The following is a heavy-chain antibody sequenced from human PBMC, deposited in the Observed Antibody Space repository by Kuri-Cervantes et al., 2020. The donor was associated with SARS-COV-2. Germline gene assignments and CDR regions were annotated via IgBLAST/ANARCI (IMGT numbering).Heavy chain of an antibody. J-gene: IGHJ5*02. CDR3: ARGGEDFVQETRNWFEP. CDR2: IRSKAYGGTT. Sequence: GESLKISCTASGFTFGDYAMSWVRQAPGKGLEWVGFIRSKAYGGTTEYAASVKGRFTISRDNAKNSLFLQMNSLRADDTAVYYCARGGEDFVQETRNWFEPWGRGTQVTVSS. V-gene: IGHV3-49*04. CDR1: GFTFGDYA. D-gene: IGHD2-8*01.